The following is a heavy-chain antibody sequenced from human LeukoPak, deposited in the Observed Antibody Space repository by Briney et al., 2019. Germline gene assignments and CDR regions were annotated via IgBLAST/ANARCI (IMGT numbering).Heavy chain of an antibody. Sequence: KPSDTLSLTCVVNGGSFSGLFWSCIRQAPGKGLEWIGEINHFGSTNYSQSFKSRVTMSVDASKNQFSLKLSSVTAADTPVYYCATSGWYLLPGVYWGQGTLVTVSS. J-gene: IGHJ4*02. D-gene: IGHD6-19*01. CDR2: INHFGST. CDR3: ATSGWYLLPGVY. V-gene: IGHV4-34*01. CDR1: GGSFSGLF.